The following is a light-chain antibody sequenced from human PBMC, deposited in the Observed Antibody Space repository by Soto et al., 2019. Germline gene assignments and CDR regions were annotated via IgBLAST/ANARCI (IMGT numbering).Light chain of an antibody. CDR3: QSYDSSLSAVV. CDR2: GNI. J-gene: IGLJ2*01. CDR1: SSNIGAGYD. Sequence: QSVLTQPRSVSGAPGQGVTISGTGSSSNIGAGYDVHWYQQLPGTAPKFLIYGNINRPSGVPDRFSGSKSGTSASLAITGLQAEDQADYYCQSYDSSLSAVVFGGGTKVTVL. V-gene: IGLV1-40*01.